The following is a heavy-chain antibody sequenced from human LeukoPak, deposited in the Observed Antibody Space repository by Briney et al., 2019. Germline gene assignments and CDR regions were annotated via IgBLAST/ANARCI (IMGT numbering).Heavy chain of an antibody. V-gene: IGHV3-23*01. D-gene: IGHD2-21*02. J-gene: IGHJ5*02. CDR3: AKGFCIGPLTENWLDP. CDR2: ISGSGGST. Sequence: PGGSLRLSCAASGFTISSYAMGWARQAPGKGLEWVSAISGSGGSTYYADSLKGRFTISRDNSKNTVYLQMNSLRAEDTAEYYCAKGFCIGPLTENWLDPLRQGAMVSV. CDR1: GFTISSYA.